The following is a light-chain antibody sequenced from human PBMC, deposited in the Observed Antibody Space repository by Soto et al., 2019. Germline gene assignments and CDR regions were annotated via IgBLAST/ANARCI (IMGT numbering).Light chain of an antibody. CDR3: QSYDSSLSGYV. CDR1: SSDIGAYDY. Sequence: QSALTQPASVSGSPGQSITISCSGTSSDIGAYDYVSWYQQHPGRAPKLIIYEVSHRFSGVPDRFSGSKSGTSASLAITGLQAEDEADYYCQSYDSSLSGYVFGTGTKVTVL. J-gene: IGLJ1*01. V-gene: IGLV2-14*03. CDR2: EVS.